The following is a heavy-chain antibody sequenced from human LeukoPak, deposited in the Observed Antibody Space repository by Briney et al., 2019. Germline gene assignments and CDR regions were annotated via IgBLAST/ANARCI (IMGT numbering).Heavy chain of an antibody. J-gene: IGHJ5*02. D-gene: IGHD3-22*01. CDR1: GFTFSSYG. V-gene: IGHV3-48*04. Sequence: GGSLRLSCAASGFTFSSYGMHWVRQAPGKGLEWVSYISSSGSTIYYADSVKGRFTISRDNAKNSLYLQMNSLRAEDTAVYYCARDRYYDSSGYYYPWGQGTLVTVSS. CDR2: ISSSGSTI. CDR3: ARDRYYDSSGYYYP.